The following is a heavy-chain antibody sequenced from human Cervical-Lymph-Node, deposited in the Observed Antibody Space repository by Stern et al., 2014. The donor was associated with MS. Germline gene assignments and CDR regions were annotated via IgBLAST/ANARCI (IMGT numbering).Heavy chain of an antibody. CDR2: INPSGCST. Sequence: VQLVESGAEVKKPGASVKVSCKASGYTFTSYYMHWVRQAPGQGLERMVIINPSGCSTSYAQKFQGIVTMTSDTSTSTVYMELSSLISEDTAVYYCASTLLGPHPFDPWGQGTLVTVSS. CDR3: ASTLLGPHPFDP. CDR1: GYTFTSYY. D-gene: IGHD7-27*01. V-gene: IGHV1-46*01. J-gene: IGHJ5*02.